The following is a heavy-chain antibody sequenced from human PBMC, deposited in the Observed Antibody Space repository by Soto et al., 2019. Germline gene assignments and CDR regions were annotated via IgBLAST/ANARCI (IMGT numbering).Heavy chain of an antibody. D-gene: IGHD5-18*01. CDR2: ISGSGGST. V-gene: IGHV3-23*01. Sequence: GGSLRLSCAASGFNFSSYAMSWVRQAPGKGLEWVSAISGSGGSTYYADSVKGRFTISRDNSKNTLYLQMSSLRAEDTAVYYCAKVMVKNWFDPWGQGTQVTVSS. J-gene: IGHJ5*02. CDR3: AKVMVKNWFDP. CDR1: GFNFSSYA.